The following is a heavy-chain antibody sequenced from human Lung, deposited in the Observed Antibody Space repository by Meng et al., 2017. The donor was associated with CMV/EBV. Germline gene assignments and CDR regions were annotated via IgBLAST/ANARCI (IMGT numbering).Heavy chain of an antibody. CDR3: ARELILWFGELDY. CDR2: ISYDGSNK. CDR1: GFTFSSYA. J-gene: IGHJ4*02. D-gene: IGHD3-10*01. V-gene: IGHV3-30-3*01. Sequence: QVQLVESGGGVVQPGRSLILPCAASGFTFSSYAMHWVRQAPGKGLEWVAVISYDGSNKYYADSVKGRFTISRDNSKNTLYLQMNSLRAEDTAVYYCARELILWFGELDYWGQGTLVTVSS.